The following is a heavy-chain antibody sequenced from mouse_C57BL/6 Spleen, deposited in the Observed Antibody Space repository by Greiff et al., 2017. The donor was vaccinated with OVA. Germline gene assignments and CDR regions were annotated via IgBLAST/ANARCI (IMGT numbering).Heavy chain of an antibody. J-gene: IGHJ2*01. CDR3: AIDGNYGGTRFDY. CDR2: IYPGSGNT. V-gene: IGHV1-66*01. CDR1: GYSFTSYY. Sequence: QVQLKQSGPELVKPGASVKISCKASGYSFTSYYIHWVKQRPGQGLEWIGWIYPGSGNTKYHEKFKGKATLTADTSSSTAYMQLSSLTSEDSAVYYGAIDGNYGGTRFDYWGQGTTLTVSS. D-gene: IGHD2-1*01.